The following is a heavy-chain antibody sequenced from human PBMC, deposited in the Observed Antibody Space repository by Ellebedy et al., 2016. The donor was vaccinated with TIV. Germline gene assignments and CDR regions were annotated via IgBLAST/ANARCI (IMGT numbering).Heavy chain of an antibody. V-gene: IGHV3-23*01. Sequence: PGGSLRLSCAASGFTFSSNAMSWVRQAPGKGLEWVSAISGSGGSTYYADSVKGRFTISRDNSTDTLYLQMNSLRAEDTAIYYCARDPVGVGPAFDVWGQGTMVTVSS. CDR1: GFTFSSNA. D-gene: IGHD4-23*01. CDR3: ARDPVGVGPAFDV. CDR2: ISGSGGST. J-gene: IGHJ3*01.